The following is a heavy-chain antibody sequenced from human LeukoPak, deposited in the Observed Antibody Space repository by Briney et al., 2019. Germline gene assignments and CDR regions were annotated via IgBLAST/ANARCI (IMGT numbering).Heavy chain of an antibody. D-gene: IGHD2-2*01. CDR1: GFTFSSYS. CDR3: AGGGGYCSSTSCFPLDY. Sequence: GGSLRLSCAASGFTFSSYSMNWVRQAPGKGLEWVSVIYSGGSTYYADSVKGRFTISRDNSKNTLYLQMNSLRAEDTAVYYCAGGGGYCSSTSCFPLDYWGQGTLVTVSS. V-gene: IGHV3-53*01. J-gene: IGHJ4*02. CDR2: IYSGGST.